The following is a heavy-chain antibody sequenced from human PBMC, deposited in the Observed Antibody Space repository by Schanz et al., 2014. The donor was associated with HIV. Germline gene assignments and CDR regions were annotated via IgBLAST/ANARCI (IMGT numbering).Heavy chain of an antibody. CDR1: GFTFSSYA. J-gene: IGHJ4*02. D-gene: IGHD1-20*01. CDR2: INHDGSVK. Sequence: AQLVESGGGVVQPGGSLRLSCAASGFTFSSYAMSWVRQAPGKGLEWVANINHDGSVKGYLASVKGRVTISRDNAKNSLYLQMNSLRAEDTGVYYCVRGPGYNMHLDYWGQGTLVIVSS. V-gene: IGHV3-7*01. CDR3: VRGPGYNMHLDY.